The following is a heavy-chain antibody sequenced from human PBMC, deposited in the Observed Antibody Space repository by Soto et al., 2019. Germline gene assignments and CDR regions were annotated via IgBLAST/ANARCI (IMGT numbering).Heavy chain of an antibody. CDR2: IKQDGSEK. J-gene: IGHJ6*03. CDR3: ASRYCSSTSCYYYYMDV. CDR1: GFTFSSYW. D-gene: IGHD2-2*01. V-gene: IGHV3-7*01. Sequence: GGSLRLSCAASGFTFSSYWMSWVRQAPGKGLEWVANIKQDGSEKYYVDSVKGRFTISRDNAKNSLYLQMNSLRAEDTAVYYCASRYCSSTSCYYYYMDVWGKGTTVTVSS.